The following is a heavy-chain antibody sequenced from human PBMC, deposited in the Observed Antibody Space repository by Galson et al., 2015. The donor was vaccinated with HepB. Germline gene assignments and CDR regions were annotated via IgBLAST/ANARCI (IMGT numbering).Heavy chain of an antibody. D-gene: IGHD2-2*01. CDR1: GFTFSDIA. J-gene: IGHJ3*01. CDR2: ISSNGGST. V-gene: IGHV3-64D*06. Sequence: SLRLSCAASGFTFSDIAMHWVRQPPGKGLEYVSAISSNGGSTSYADSVKGRFTISRDNSKNTLYLQMSSLRAEDTAVYYCVRYCSSTTCYDAFDVWGQGTLVTVSS. CDR3: VRYCSSTTCYDAFDV.